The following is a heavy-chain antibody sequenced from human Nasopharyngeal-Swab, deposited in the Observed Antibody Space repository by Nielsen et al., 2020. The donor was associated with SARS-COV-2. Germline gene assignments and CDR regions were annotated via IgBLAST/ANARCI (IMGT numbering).Heavy chain of an antibody. D-gene: IGHD5-24*01. CDR2: INSSSSDI. J-gene: IGHJ5*01. V-gene: IGHV3-21*01. CDR3: LRGADGYGNFDS. CDR1: GFTFSSYS. Sequence: GESLKISCAASGFTFSSYSMNWVRQAPGKGLEWVSSINSSSSDIYYADSVKGRFTISRDKAKNSLYLQMNSLRAEDTAMYYCLRGADGYGNFDSWGQGTLVTVSS.